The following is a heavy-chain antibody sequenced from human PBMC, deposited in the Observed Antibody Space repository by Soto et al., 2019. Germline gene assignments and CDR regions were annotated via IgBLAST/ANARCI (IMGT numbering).Heavy chain of an antibody. Sequence: GGSLRLSCAASGFTFSSYSMNWVRQAPGKGLEWVSSISSSSSYIYYADSVKGRFTISRDNAKNSLYLQMNSLRAEDTAVYYCARTEDYDFWSGYYTRYYYYMDVWGKGTTVTVSS. J-gene: IGHJ6*03. CDR2: ISSSSSYI. CDR1: GFTFSSYS. CDR3: ARTEDYDFWSGYYTRYYYYMDV. D-gene: IGHD3-3*01. V-gene: IGHV3-21*01.